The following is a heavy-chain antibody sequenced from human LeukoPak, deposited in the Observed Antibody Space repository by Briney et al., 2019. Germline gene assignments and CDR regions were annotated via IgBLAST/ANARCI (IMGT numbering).Heavy chain of an antibody. V-gene: IGHV1-2*02. J-gene: IGHJ4*02. Sequence: ASVKVSCKASGYTFTDYDIHWVRQAPGQGLEWMGWINPKSGGTTYAQKFQGRVTMTRDTSISTAYMDLSRLKSDDTAVYYCARGTRDWGQGALVTVTS. CDR2: INPKSGGT. CDR3: ARGTRD. CDR1: GYTFTDYD. D-gene: IGHD3-10*01.